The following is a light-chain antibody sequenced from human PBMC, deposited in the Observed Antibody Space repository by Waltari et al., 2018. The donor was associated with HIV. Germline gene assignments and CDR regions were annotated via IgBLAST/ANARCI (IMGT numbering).Light chain of an antibody. J-gene: IGKJ3*01. CDR2: GGS. Sequence: IQLTQSPFSLSASIGDKVSITCRASQSLSDFLHWYQQKPGKPPKLLIHGGSTLESGVPSRFSGSGSDTDYTLTISSLQPDDFATYYCLQSRSIPPTFGPGTKV. CDR1: QSLSDF. CDR3: LQSRSIPPT. V-gene: IGKV1-39*01.